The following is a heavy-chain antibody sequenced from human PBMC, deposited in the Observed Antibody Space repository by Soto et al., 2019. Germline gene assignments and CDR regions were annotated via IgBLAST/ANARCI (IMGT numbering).Heavy chain of an antibody. V-gene: IGHV1-18*01. CDR2: ISAYDGQT. Sequence: ASVKVSCKASGDGFSNYGFSWVRQAPGQGLEWMGWISAYDGQTNYTKKFQGRVTMTTDTSSSTAYMQLRSLRSDDTAVYYCARVWYYDSSGYYAFDYWGLGTLVTVSS. J-gene: IGHJ4*02. D-gene: IGHD3-22*01. CDR1: GDGFSNYG. CDR3: ARVWYYDSSGYYAFDY.